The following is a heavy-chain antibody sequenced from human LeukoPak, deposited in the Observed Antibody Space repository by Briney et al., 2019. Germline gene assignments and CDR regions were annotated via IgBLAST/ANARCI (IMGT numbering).Heavy chain of an antibody. Sequence: SETLSLTCAVYGGSFSGYYWSWIRRPPGKGLEWIGSIYYSGSTYYNPSLKSRVTISVDTSKNQFSLKLSSVTAADTAVYFCARDETYSSDWQSNHYYYYMDVRGKGTTVTVSS. CDR2: IYYSGST. J-gene: IGHJ6*03. D-gene: IGHD6-19*01. V-gene: IGHV4-34*01. CDR3: ARDETYSSDWQSNHYYYYMDV. CDR1: GGSFSGYY.